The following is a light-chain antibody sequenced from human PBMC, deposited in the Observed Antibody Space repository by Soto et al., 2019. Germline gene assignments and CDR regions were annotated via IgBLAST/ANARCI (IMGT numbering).Light chain of an antibody. J-gene: IGLJ1*01. V-gene: IGLV1-47*03. Sequence: QSALTQPPSASGTPGQRVTIPCSGSSSNIGSNCVYWYQQLPGTAPKLLIYRNNQRPSGVPDRFSGSKSGTSASLAISGLWSEDEADYYCAAWDDSLSGSYVFGTGTKVTVL. CDR1: SSNIGSNC. CDR3: AAWDDSLSGSYV. CDR2: RNN.